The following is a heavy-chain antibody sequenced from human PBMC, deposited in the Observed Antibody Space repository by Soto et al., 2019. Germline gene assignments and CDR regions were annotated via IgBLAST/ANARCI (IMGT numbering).Heavy chain of an antibody. D-gene: IGHD3-16*02. CDR3: ARFGFDDYVWGCYRAFWYYYGMDV. Sequence: ASVQVSLQASGYTFPNYDIHWVRQATGQGLEWMGWMNPNRGNTGYAQKFQGRVTMTRNSSISTAYVELSSLRSEDTAVYYCARFGFDDYVWGCYRAFWYYYGMDVWGQGTTVTVSS. CDR2: MNPNRGNT. V-gene: IGHV1-8*01. CDR1: GYTFPNYD. J-gene: IGHJ6*02.